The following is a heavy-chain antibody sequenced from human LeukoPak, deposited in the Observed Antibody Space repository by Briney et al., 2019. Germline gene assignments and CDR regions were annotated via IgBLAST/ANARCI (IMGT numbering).Heavy chain of an antibody. CDR3: ARDRQIAY. Sequence: PGGSLRLSCAASGFTFSNYWLTWVRQDPGQGLEWVANIKQDGSEKHYVDSVKGRFTISRDNAKNSLYLQMNSLRAEDTAVYYCARDRQIAYWGQGTLVAVSS. J-gene: IGHJ4*02. CDR1: GFTFSNYW. CDR2: IKQDGSEK. V-gene: IGHV3-7*01.